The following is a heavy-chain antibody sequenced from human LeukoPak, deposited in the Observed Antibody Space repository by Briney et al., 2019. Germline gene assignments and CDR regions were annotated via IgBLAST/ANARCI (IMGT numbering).Heavy chain of an antibody. Sequence: GESLKISCKGSGYRFTSYWIGWVRQMPGKGLEWMGIIYPGDSDIRYNPSFQGQVTISADKSITTAYLQWSSLKASDTAMYYCARATTGTRTVDYWGQGTLVTVSS. CDR2: IYPGDSDI. D-gene: IGHD1-7*01. CDR1: GYRFTSYW. J-gene: IGHJ4*02. V-gene: IGHV5-51*01. CDR3: ARATTGTRTVDY.